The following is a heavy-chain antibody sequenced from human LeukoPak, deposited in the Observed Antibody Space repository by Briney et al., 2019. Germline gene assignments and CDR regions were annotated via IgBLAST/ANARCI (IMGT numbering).Heavy chain of an antibody. J-gene: IGHJ4*02. Sequence: ASVRVSCKASGYTFTGYYIHWVRQAPGQGLEWMGWINPDSGDTNYAQKFQGRVTMTRDTSISTAYMELSRLRSDDTAVYYCARGGPLYCSSTSCYNVDYWGQGTLVTVSS. CDR1: GYTFTGYY. D-gene: IGHD2-2*02. V-gene: IGHV1-2*02. CDR2: INPDSGDT. CDR3: ARGGPLYCSSTSCYNVDY.